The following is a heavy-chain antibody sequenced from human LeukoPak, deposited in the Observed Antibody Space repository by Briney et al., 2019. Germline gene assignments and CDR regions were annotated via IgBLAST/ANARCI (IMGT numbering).Heavy chain of an antibody. CDR1: GGFFSGYY. Sequence: SETLSLTCAVYGGFFSGYYWSWIRQPPGKGLEWIGEINHSGSTNYNPSLKSRVTISVDTSKNQFSLKLSSVTAADTAVYYCARVYVVVPAAMGTYYYALGSYSLDYWGQGTLVTVSS. CDR3: ARVYVVVPAAMGTYYYALGSYSLDY. CDR2: INHSGST. D-gene: IGHD2-2*01. V-gene: IGHV4-34*01. J-gene: IGHJ4*02.